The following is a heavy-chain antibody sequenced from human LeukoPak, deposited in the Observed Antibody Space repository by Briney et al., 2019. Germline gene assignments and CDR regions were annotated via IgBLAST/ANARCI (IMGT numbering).Heavy chain of an antibody. J-gene: IGHJ4*02. V-gene: IGHV1-2*02. CDR1: GYTFTDYY. D-gene: IGHD6-13*01. Sequence: GASVKVSCKASGYTFTDYYIHWVRQAPGQGLEWMGWINPDSGGTKYAQKFQGRVTMTRDTPISTAYMVLSTLRSDDTAVYYCARDRLAAAGTGGWGQGTLVIVSS. CDR3: ARDRLAAAGTGG. CDR2: INPDSGGT.